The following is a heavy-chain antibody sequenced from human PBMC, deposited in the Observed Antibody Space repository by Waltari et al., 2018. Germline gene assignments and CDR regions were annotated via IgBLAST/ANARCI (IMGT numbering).Heavy chain of an antibody. CDR1: GYSISSGYY. CDR3: ANWGAAAGIKRYVDY. V-gene: IGHV4-38-2*01. Sequence: QVQLQESGPGLVKPSETLSLTCAVSGYSISSGYYWGWIRQPPGKGLEWIGSIYHSGSTYYNPPLKSRVTISVDTSKNQFSLKLSSVTAADTAVYYCANWGAAAGIKRYVDYWGQGTLVTVSS. CDR2: IYHSGST. J-gene: IGHJ4*02. D-gene: IGHD6-13*01.